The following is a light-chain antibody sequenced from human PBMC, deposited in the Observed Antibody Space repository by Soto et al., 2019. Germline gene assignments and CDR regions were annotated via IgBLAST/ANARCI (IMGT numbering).Light chain of an antibody. CDR2: DVS. CDR1: SSDVGSSNG. Sequence: QSALTQPPSVSGSPGQSVTISCPGTSSDVGSSNGVSWYQQPPGTAPKLMIYDVSNRPSGVPDRFSGSKSGNTASLTISGFQDEDEADYYCSSYTSSSTYVFGPGTKLTVL. J-gene: IGLJ1*01. V-gene: IGLV2-18*02. CDR3: SSYTSSSTYV.